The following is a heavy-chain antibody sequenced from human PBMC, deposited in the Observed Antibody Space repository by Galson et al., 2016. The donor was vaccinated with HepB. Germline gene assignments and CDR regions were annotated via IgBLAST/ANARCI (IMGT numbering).Heavy chain of an antibody. CDR1: GYSFTSYW. Sequence: QSGAEVKKPGESLKISCKGSGYSFTSYWIGWVRQMPGKGLEWMGIIYPGDSDKRYSPSFQGQVTISADTSIRTAHLQWSSLKASDSGMYYCARPYCSGGRCYLDYWGQGTLVTVSS. CDR2: IYPGDSDK. V-gene: IGHV5-51*01. D-gene: IGHD2-15*01. J-gene: IGHJ4*02. CDR3: ARPYCSGGRCYLDY.